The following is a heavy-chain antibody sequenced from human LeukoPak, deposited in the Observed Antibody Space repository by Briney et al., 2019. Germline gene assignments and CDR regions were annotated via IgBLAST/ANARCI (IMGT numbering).Heavy chain of an antibody. CDR1: GGSMSSYY. Sequence: SETLSLTCTVSGGSMSSYYWSWIRQPPGKGLEWIGYIYYSGSTNYNPSLKSRVTISVDTSKNQFSLKLSSVTAADTAVYYCARLHYYDSSGYYRAFDYWGQGTLVTVSS. CDR2: IYYSGST. J-gene: IGHJ4*02. CDR3: ARLHYYDSSGYYRAFDY. V-gene: IGHV4-59*08. D-gene: IGHD3-22*01.